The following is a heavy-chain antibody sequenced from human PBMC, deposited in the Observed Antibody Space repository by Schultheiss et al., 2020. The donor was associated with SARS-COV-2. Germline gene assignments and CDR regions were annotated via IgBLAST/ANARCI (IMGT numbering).Heavy chain of an antibody. CDR1: GFTFSSYG. J-gene: IGHJ3*02. Sequence: GESLKISCAASGFTFSSYGMHWVCQAPGKGLEWVAVIWYDGSNKYYADSVKGRFTISRDNSKNTLYLQMNSLRAEDTAVYYCARGDTVTAAFDIWGQGTMVTVSS. V-gene: IGHV3-33*08. D-gene: IGHD4-17*01. CDR3: ARGDTVTAAFDI. CDR2: IWYDGSNK.